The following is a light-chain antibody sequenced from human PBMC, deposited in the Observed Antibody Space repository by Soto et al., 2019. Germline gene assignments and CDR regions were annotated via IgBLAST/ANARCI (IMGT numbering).Light chain of an antibody. CDR3: QQYYNYST. Sequence: DIQMTQSPSTLPASVGDRVTITCRASQTISSWLAWYQQKPGKAPDLLIYDASRLAGGVPSRFSGSESGTELTLTTGRLENDDFATSFCQQYYNYSTFGQGTKV. CDR2: DAS. CDR1: QTISSW. V-gene: IGKV1-5*01. J-gene: IGKJ1*01.